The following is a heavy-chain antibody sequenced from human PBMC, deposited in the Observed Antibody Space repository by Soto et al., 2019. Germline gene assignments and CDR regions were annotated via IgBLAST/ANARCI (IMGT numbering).Heavy chain of an antibody. CDR3: ARGRDEYKLGNV. Sequence: SETLSLTCAVSGGSLTDYYWPWIRQSPGKGLEWIGEIHPSGSTNYNPSLRSRVTISIDTSKNQVSLKLTSLTAADTAVYYCARGRDEYKLGNVWGHGXTVTVYS. V-gene: IGHV4-34*01. D-gene: IGHD1-1*01. CDR2: IHPSGST. J-gene: IGHJ6*02. CDR1: GGSLTDYY.